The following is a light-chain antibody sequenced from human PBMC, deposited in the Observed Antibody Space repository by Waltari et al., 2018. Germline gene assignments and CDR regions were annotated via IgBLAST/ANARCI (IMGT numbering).Light chain of an antibody. Sequence: QSALTQPASVSGSPGQSITISCTGTSSDIGSYHLVSWYQQHPGKAPKLMIYEGIKRPSGVSNRFSGSKSGNTASLTISGLQAEDEADYYCCSYAGSHVVFGGGTKLTVL. V-gene: IGLV2-23*01. CDR2: EGI. CDR3: CSYAGSHVV. CDR1: SSDIGSYHL. J-gene: IGLJ2*01.